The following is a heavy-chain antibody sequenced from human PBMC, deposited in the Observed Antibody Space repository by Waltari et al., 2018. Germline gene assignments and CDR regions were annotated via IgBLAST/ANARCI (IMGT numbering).Heavy chain of an antibody. CDR3: AKGGGWLQDY. CDR2: INRDGSTT. J-gene: IGHJ4*02. Sequence: EVQLVESGGGLAQPGGSLRLSCVASGFTFSSYWMHWVRQAPGKGRVWVSRINRDGSTTNYADSVKGRFTISRENAKNTLYLQMNSLRAEDTAVYYCAKGGGWLQDYWGQGTLVTVSS. V-gene: IGHV3-74*01. CDR1: GFTFSSYW. D-gene: IGHD5-12*01.